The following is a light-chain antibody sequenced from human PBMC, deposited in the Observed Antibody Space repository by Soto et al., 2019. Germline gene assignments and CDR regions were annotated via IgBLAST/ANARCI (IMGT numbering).Light chain of an antibody. CDR1: QSVSSSY. CDR2: GAS. J-gene: IGKJ1*01. Sequence: EIVLTQSPGTLSLSPGERATLSCRASQSVSSSYLAWYQQKPSQAPRLLIYGASSRATGIPDRFSGSGSGTDFTLTISRLEPEDFAVYYCQQYCSSPRTFGQGTKVEIK. CDR3: QQYCSSPRT. V-gene: IGKV3-20*01.